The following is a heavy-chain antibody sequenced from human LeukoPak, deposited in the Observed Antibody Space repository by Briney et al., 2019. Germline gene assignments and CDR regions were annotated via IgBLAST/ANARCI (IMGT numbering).Heavy chain of an antibody. V-gene: IGHV3-30*02. CDR2: IRYDGSNK. J-gene: IGHJ6*03. CDR3: AKDTVKVTTIRRVPHYMDV. CDR1: GFTFSSYG. Sequence: GGSLRLSCAASGFTFSSYGMHWVRQAPGKGLEWVAFIRYDGSNKYYADSVKGRFIISRDNSKNTLYLQMNSLRAEDTAVYYCAKDTVKVTTIRRVPHYMDVWGKGTTVTVSS. D-gene: IGHD5-12*01.